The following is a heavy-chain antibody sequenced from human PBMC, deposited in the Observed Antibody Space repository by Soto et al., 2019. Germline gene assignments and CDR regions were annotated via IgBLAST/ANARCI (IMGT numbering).Heavy chain of an antibody. Sequence: QVQLQESGPGLVKPSQTLSLTCTVSGGSISSGGYYWSWIRQHPGMGLEWIGYIYYSGTTYYNPSLKGRVTISVDTSKNQFALKLSSVTAADTDVYSCARRGYCSGGSCYRGWFDHWGQGTLVTVSS. CDR3: ARRGYCSGGSCYRGWFDH. D-gene: IGHD2-15*01. V-gene: IGHV4-31*03. CDR2: IYYSGTT. CDR1: GGSISSGGYY. J-gene: IGHJ5*02.